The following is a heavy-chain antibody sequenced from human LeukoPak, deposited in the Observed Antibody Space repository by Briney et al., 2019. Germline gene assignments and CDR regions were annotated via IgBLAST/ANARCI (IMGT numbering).Heavy chain of an antibody. CDR3: AKARGAVADYFDY. CDR2: INSDGRST. Sequence: PGGSLRLSCAASGFTFSSYWMHWVRQAPGKGLVWVSRINSDGRSTSYEDSVKGRFTISRDNAKNTLYLQMNSLRAEDTAVYYCAKARGAVADYFDYWGQGTLVTVSS. J-gene: IGHJ4*02. V-gene: IGHV3-74*01. CDR1: GFTFSSYW. D-gene: IGHD6-19*01.